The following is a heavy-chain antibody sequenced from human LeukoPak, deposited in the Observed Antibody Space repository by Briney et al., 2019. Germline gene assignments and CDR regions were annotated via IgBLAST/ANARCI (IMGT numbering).Heavy chain of an antibody. Sequence: GGSLRLSCAASGFTFSSYAMNWVRQAPGKGLEWVSAISGSGGSTYYADSVKGRFTISRDNSKNTLYLQMNSLRAEDTAVYYCAKGTSSYYYYGMDVWGQGTTVTVSS. V-gene: IGHV3-23*01. CDR3: AKGTSSYYYYGMDV. D-gene: IGHD2-2*01. CDR1: GFTFSSYA. J-gene: IGHJ6*02. CDR2: ISGSGGST.